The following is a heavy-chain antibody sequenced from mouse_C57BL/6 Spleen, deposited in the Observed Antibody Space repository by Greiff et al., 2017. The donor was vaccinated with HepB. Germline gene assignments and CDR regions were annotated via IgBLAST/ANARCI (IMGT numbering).Heavy chain of an antibody. V-gene: IGHV1-55*01. Sequence: VQLQQPGAELVKPGASVKMSCKASGYTFTSYWITWVKQRPGQGLEWIGDIYPGSGSTNFNAKFKSKATLTVDTSSSTAYMQLSSLTSEDSAVYYCARDQLGLFDYWGQGTTLTVSS. J-gene: IGHJ2*01. D-gene: IGHD4-1*02. CDR2: IYPGSGST. CDR1: GYTFTSYW. CDR3: ARDQLGLFDY.